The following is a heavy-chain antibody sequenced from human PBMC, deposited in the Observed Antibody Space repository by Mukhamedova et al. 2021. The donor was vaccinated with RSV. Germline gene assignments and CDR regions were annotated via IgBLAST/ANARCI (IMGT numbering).Heavy chain of an antibody. V-gene: IGHV3-30*18. CDR3: AKDQKWEPPSHYYYYYMDV. Sequence: AVISYDGSNKYYADSVKGRFTISRDNSKNTLYLQMNSLRAEDTAVYYCAKDQKWEPPSHYYYYYMDVWGKGTTVTVSS. J-gene: IGHJ6*03. D-gene: IGHD1-26*01. CDR2: ISYDGSNK.